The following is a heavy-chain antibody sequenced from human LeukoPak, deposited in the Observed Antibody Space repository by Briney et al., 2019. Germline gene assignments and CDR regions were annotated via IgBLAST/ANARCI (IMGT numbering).Heavy chain of an antibody. CDR2: ISSNSSTI. J-gene: IGHJ4*02. CDR3: CSYSSNWSLGY. V-gene: IGHV3-48*01. D-gene: IGHD6-13*01. Sequence: GGSLRLSCAASGFTFSSYSMNWVRQAPGKGLEWVSYISSNSSTIHYADSVKGRFTISRDNAKNSLYLQMNSLRAEDTAVYYCCSYSSNWSLGYWGQGTLVTVSS. CDR1: GFTFSSYS.